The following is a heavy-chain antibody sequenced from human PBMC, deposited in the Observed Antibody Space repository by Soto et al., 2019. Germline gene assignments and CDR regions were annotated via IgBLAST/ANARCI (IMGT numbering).Heavy chain of an antibody. CDR2: IHNSGTT. CDR1: GGSISSGDYY. D-gene: IGHD3-16*02. CDR3: ARGVTFGGVIAPRFDP. Sequence: SETLSLTCTVSGGSISSGDYYWSWIRQHPGKDLEWIGYIHNSGTTYYIPPLKSRVTMSVDTSKNQLSLKLTSVTAADTAVYYCARGVTFGGVIAPRFDPWGQGTRVTVSS. V-gene: IGHV4-31*03. J-gene: IGHJ5*02.